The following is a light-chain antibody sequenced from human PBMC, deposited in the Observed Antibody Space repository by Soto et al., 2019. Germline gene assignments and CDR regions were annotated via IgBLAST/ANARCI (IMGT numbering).Light chain of an antibody. CDR2: DAS. J-gene: IGKJ1*01. CDR1: QSINRR. V-gene: IGKV1-5*01. Sequence: DIQMTQSPSTLSASVGDRVTITCRASQSINRRLAWYQQKPGKAPELLIHDASRLESGVPSRFSGSGSGTEFTLTISSLQPDDFATYYCQQYSIYSTFGQGTKVDIK. CDR3: QQYSIYST.